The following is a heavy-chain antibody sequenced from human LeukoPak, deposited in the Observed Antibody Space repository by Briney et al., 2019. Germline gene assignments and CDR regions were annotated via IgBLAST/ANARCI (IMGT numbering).Heavy chain of an antibody. CDR1: GGSISSNY. D-gene: IGHD3-16*01. V-gene: IGHV4-59*01. CDR3: ARDRLGGAVASWIPDY. Sequence: PSETLSLTCTVSGGSISSNYWSWIRQPPGKRLEWIGSVYHSGSTDYNPSLRSRVTISVDMSKNHFSLKVTSVTAADTAIYYCARDRLGGAVASWIPDYWGQGILVTVSS. J-gene: IGHJ4*02. CDR2: VYHSGST.